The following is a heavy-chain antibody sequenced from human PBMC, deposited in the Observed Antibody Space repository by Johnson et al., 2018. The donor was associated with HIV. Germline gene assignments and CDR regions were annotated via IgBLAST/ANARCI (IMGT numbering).Heavy chain of an antibody. V-gene: IGHV3-74*02. CDR2: TNSDGSST. Sequence: VQLVESGGGVVQPGRSLRLSCAASGFTFSSYAMHWVRQAPGKGLVWVSRTNSDGSSTNYADSVKGRFTISRDNAKNSLYLQMNSLRAEDTAVYYCASPERPTGTQEEAFDIWGQGTMVIVSS. CDR1: GFTFSSYA. D-gene: IGHD1-1*01. J-gene: IGHJ3*02. CDR3: ASPERPTGTQEEAFDI.